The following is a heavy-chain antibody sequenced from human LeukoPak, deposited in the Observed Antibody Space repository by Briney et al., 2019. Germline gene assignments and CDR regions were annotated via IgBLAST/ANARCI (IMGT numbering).Heavy chain of an antibody. Sequence: SETLSLTCTVSGGSISSYYWSWIRQPPGKGLEWIGYIYYSGSTNYNPSLKSRVTISVDTSKNQFSLKLSSVTAADTAVYYCASRGRSYYGSGTIGAFDIWGQGTMVTVSS. CDR2: IYYSGST. CDR1: GGSISSYY. J-gene: IGHJ3*02. D-gene: IGHD3-10*01. CDR3: ASRGRSYYGSGTIGAFDI. V-gene: IGHV4-59*01.